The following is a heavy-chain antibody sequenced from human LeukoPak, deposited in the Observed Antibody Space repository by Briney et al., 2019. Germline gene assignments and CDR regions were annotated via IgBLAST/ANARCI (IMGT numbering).Heavy chain of an antibody. Sequence: GGSLRLSCAASGFTFSDYYMSWIRQAPGKGLEWVSYISSSGSTIYYADSVKGRFTISRDNAKNSLYLQMNSLSAEDTAVYYCARARIQLWSDYWGQGTLVTVSS. D-gene: IGHD5-18*01. J-gene: IGHJ4*02. CDR3: ARARIQLWSDY. CDR2: ISSSGSTI. CDR1: GFTFSDYY. V-gene: IGHV3-11*04.